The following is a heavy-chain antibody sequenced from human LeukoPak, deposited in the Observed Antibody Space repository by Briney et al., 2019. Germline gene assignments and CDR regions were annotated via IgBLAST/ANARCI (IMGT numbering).Heavy chain of an antibody. CDR1: GFTFSSYA. Sequence: PGGSLRLSCAASGFTFSSYAMSWVRQAPGKGLEWVSAISGSGGSTYYADSVKGRFTISRDNSKNTLYLQMNSLRAEDTAVYYCAARGGRYSYCERLDYWGQGTLVTVSS. V-gene: IGHV3-23*01. D-gene: IGHD5-18*01. CDR2: ISGSGGST. J-gene: IGHJ4*02. CDR3: AARGGRYSYCERLDY.